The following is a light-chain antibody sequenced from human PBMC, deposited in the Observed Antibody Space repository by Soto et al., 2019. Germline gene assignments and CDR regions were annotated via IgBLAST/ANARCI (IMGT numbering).Light chain of an antibody. CDR3: QQYTNWPPWT. CDR1: QGVSSN. J-gene: IGKJ1*01. CDR2: DVS. V-gene: IGKV3-15*01. Sequence: EIVMTQSPATLAASPGERATLSCRASQGVSSNLAWYQQEPGQAPRLLIYDVSTRASDIPARFSGIGSETEFTLIISSAQSEDFAVYYCQQYTNWPPWTFGQGTKVEIK.